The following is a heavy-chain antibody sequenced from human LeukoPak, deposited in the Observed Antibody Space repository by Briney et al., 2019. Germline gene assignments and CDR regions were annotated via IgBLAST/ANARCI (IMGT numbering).Heavy chain of an antibody. D-gene: IGHD5-12*01. CDR3: AKDPVHIVATS. Sequence: PGGSLRLSCAASGFTFSNYGMHWVRQAPGKGLEWVSAISGSGGSTYYADSVKGRFTISRDNSKNTLYLQMNSLRAEDTAVYYCAKDPVHIVATSWGQGTLITVSS. CDR1: GFTFSNYG. J-gene: IGHJ5*02. V-gene: IGHV3-23*01. CDR2: ISGSGGST.